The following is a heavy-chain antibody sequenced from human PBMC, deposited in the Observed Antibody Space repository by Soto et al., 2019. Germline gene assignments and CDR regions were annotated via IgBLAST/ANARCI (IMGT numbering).Heavy chain of an antibody. J-gene: IGHJ6*02. V-gene: IGHV5-51*01. CDR2: IYPGDSDT. CDR1: GYSFTSYW. CDR3: TRPGYCTGGSCSDNYYGMDV. Sequence: PGESLKISCKGSGYSFTSYWIGWVRQMPGKGLEWMGIIYPGDSDTRYSPSFQGQVTISADKSISTAYLQWSSPKASDTAMYYCTRPGYCTGGSCSDNYYGMDVWGQGTTVTVSS. D-gene: IGHD2-15*01.